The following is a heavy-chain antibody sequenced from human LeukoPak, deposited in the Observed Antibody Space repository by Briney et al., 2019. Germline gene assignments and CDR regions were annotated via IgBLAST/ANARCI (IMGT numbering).Heavy chain of an antibody. CDR1: GYTFTSYD. CDR3: ARGERRTQKIDP. J-gene: IGHJ5*02. Sequence: ASVKVPCKASGYTFTSYDINWVRQATGQGLEWKGWMNPNSGNTGYAQKFQGRVTMTRNTSISTAYMELSSLRSEDTAVYYCARGERRTQKIDPWGQGTLVTVSS. D-gene: IGHD1-1*01. CDR2: MNPNSGNT. V-gene: IGHV1-8*01.